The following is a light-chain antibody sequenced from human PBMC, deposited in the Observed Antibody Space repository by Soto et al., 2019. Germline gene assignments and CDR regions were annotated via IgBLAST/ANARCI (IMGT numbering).Light chain of an antibody. CDR2: DAS. Sequence: DIQMTQSPSTLSGSVGDRVTITCRASQTISSWLAWYQQKPGKAPKLLIYDASSLESGVPSRFSGSGSGTEFTLTISSLQPDDFATYYCQQYTRYWTFGQGTKVDI. CDR3: QQYTRYWT. V-gene: IGKV1-5*01. J-gene: IGKJ1*01. CDR1: QTISSW.